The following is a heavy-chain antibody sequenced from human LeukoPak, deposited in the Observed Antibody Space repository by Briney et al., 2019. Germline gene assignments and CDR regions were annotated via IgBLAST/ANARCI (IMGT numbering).Heavy chain of an antibody. D-gene: IGHD6-19*01. CDR1: GFTVSSNY. CDR2: IYSGGST. J-gene: IGHJ4*02. V-gene: IGHV3-66*01. CDR3: AKSGGSSVCYGTSDY. Sequence: PGGSLRLSCAASGFTVSSNYMSWVRQAPGKGLEWVSVIYSGGSTYYADSVKGRFTISRDNSKNTLYLQMNSLRAEDTAVYYCAKSGGSSVCYGTSDYWGQGTLVTVSS.